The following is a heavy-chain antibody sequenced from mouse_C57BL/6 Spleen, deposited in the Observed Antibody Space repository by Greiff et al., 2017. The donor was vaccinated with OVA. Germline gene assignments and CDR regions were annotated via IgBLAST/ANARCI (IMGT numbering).Heavy chain of an antibody. CDR1: GYTFTSYG. CDR3: ARAIGGYYEFAY. Sequence: QVQLQQSGAELARPGASVKLSCKASGYTFTSYGISWVKQRTGQGLEWIGEIYPRSGNTYYNEKFKGKATLTADKSSSTAYMELRSLTSEDSAVYFCARAIGGYYEFAYWGQGTLVTVSA. J-gene: IGHJ3*01. D-gene: IGHD2-3*01. CDR2: IYPRSGNT. V-gene: IGHV1-81*01.